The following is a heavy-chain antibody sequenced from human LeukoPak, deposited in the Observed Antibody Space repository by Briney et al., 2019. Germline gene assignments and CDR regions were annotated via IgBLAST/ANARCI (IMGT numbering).Heavy chain of an antibody. Sequence: GASVTVSCKASGYTFTSYDINWVRQATGQGLEWMGWMNPNSGNTGYAQKFQGRVTMTRNTSISTAYMELSSLRSEDTAVYYCARVAVAGPYDAFDIWGQGTMVTVSS. CDR3: ARVAVAGPYDAFDI. V-gene: IGHV1-8*01. J-gene: IGHJ3*02. D-gene: IGHD6-19*01. CDR2: MNPNSGNT. CDR1: GYTFTSYD.